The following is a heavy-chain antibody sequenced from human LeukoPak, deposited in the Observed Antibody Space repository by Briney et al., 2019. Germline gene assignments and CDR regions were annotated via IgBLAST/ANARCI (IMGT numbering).Heavy chain of an antibody. CDR2: ISYDGSNK. CDR1: GFTFSSYA. Sequence: QTGTSLRLSCAASGFTFSSYAMHWVRQAPGKGLEWVAVISYDGSNKYYADSVKGRFTISRDNSKNTLYLQMNSLRAEDTAVYYCARDPIPKIRYFDYWGQGTLVTVSS. CDR3: ARDPIPKIRYFDY. V-gene: IGHV3-30-3*01. D-gene: IGHD3-9*01. J-gene: IGHJ4*02.